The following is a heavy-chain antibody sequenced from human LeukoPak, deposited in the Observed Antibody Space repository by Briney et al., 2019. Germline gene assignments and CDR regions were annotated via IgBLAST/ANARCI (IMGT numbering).Heavy chain of an antibody. CDR3: ARHSRWGSWHFDY. J-gene: IGHJ4*02. D-gene: IGHD6-13*01. CDR2: IYYSGST. Sequence: PSETLSLTCTVSGGSISSSSYYWGWIRQPPGKGLEWIGSIYYSGSTYYNPPLKSRVTISVDTSKNQFSLKLSSVTAADTAVYYCARHSRWGSWHFDYWGQGTLVTVSS. CDR1: GGSISSSSYY. V-gene: IGHV4-39*01.